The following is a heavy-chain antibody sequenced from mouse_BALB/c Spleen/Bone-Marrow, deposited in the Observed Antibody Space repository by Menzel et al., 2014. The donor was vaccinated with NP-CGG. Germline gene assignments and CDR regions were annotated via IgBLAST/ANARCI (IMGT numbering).Heavy chain of an antibody. CDR3: AREYGTSYDYYFDV. Sequence: EVQVVESGGGLVKPGGSLKLSCAASGFTFSDYYMYWVRQTPEKRLEWVATISDGGSYTYYPDSVKGRFAVSRDNAENNLYLQMSSLKSEDTAMYYCAREYGTSYDYYFDVWGAGTTVTVPS. V-gene: IGHV5-4*02. CDR2: ISDGGSYT. J-gene: IGHJ1*01. CDR1: GFTFSDYY. D-gene: IGHD1-1*01.